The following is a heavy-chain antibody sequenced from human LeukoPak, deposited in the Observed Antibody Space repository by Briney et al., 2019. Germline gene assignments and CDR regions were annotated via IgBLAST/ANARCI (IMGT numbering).Heavy chain of an antibody. CDR2: IYYSGST. D-gene: IGHD3-3*01. J-gene: IGHJ6*03. CDR3: AREGGEGSGYSWYYYYYMDV. V-gene: IGHV4-39*07. Sequence: PSETLSLTCTVSGGSISSSSYYWGWIRQPPGKGLEWIGSIYYSGSTYYNPSLKSRVTISVDTSKNQFSLKLSSVTAADTAVYYCAREGGEGSGYSWYYYYYMDVWGKGTTVTVSS. CDR1: GGSISSSSYY.